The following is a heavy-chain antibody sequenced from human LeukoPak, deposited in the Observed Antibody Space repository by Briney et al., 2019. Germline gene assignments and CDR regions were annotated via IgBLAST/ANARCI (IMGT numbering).Heavy chain of an antibody. CDR3: ARRLEPLDYGFDY. V-gene: IGHV1-8*01. J-gene: IGHJ4*02. CDR2: MNPNSGNT. Sequence: GASVTVSCKASGYTFTSYDINWVRQATGQGVEWMGWMNPNSGNTGYAQKFQGRVTMTRNTSISTANMELSSLRSDDTAVYYCARRLEPLDYGFDYWGQGTLVTVSS. D-gene: IGHD4/OR15-4a*01. CDR1: GYTFTSYD.